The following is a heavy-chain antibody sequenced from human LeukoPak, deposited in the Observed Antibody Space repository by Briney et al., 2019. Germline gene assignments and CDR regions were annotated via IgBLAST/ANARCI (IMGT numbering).Heavy chain of an antibody. Sequence: GGSLRLSCAASGFTFSSYAMHWVRQAPGKGLEWVAVISYDGSNKYYADSVKGRFTISRDNSKNMLYLQMNSLRAEDTAVYYCARALLRTPRGYFDWLLSPFDYWGQGTLVTVSS. J-gene: IGHJ4*02. CDR2: ISYDGSNK. CDR3: ARALLRTPRGYFDWLLSPFDY. D-gene: IGHD3-9*01. V-gene: IGHV3-30-3*01. CDR1: GFTFSSYA.